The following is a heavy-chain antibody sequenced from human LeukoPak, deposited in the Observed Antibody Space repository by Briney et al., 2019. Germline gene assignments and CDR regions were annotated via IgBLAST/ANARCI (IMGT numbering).Heavy chain of an antibody. CDR2: ISGTGGTT. D-gene: IGHD6-19*01. CDR1: GFTFSSYV. J-gene: IGHJ4*02. Sequence: PGGSLRLSCAASGFTFSSYVMSWVRQAPGKGLEWVSGISGTGGTTNYADSVKGRFTISRDNSKNTLYLQMNSLRAEDTAVYYCAKSSSGWYSFDSWGQGTLVTVDS. V-gene: IGHV3-23*01. CDR3: AKSSSGWYSFDS.